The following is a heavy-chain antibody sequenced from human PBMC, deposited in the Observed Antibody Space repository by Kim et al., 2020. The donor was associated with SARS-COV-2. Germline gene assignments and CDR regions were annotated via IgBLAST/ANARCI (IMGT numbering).Heavy chain of an antibody. CDR3: ARAPKMRYDILTGTHGDYYYMDV. D-gene: IGHD3-9*01. V-gene: IGHV1-8*01. CDR1: GYTFTSYD. J-gene: IGHJ6*03. Sequence: ASVKVSCKASGYTFTSYDINWVRQATGQGLEWMVWMNPNSGNTGYAQKFQGRVTMTRNTSISTAYMELSSLRSEDTAVYYCARAPKMRYDILTGTHGDYYYMDVWGKGTTVTVSS. CDR2: MNPNSGNT.